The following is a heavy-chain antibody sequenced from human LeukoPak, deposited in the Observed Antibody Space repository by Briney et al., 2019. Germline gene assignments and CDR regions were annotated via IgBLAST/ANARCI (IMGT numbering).Heavy chain of an antibody. D-gene: IGHD7-27*01. V-gene: IGHV3-21*01. CDR1: GFTFSSYS. J-gene: IGHJ3*02. CDR3: ASVEIWGAFDI. CDR2: ISSSSSYI. Sequence: GGSLRLSCAASGFTFSSYSMNWVRQAPGKGLEWVSSISSSSSYIYYADSVKGRFTISRDNAKNSLYLQMNSLRAEDTAVYYCASVEIWGAFDIWGQGTMVTVAS.